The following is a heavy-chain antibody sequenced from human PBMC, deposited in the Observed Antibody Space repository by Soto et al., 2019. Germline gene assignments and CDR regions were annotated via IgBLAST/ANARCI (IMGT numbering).Heavy chain of an antibody. CDR1: GGSFSTYA. D-gene: IGHD4-4*01. CDR3: AAPRTDDYKVADPSTYYYYGLDV. CDR2: IIPIFGTP. V-gene: IGHV1-69*06. Sequence: SVKVSCKASGGSFSTYAFSWVRQAPGQGLEWMGGIIPIFGTPKYAQKFQGRVTITADRSTSTAYLELNSLRSEDTAVYYCAAPRTDDYKVADPSTYYYYGLDVWGQGTTVTVSS. J-gene: IGHJ6*02.